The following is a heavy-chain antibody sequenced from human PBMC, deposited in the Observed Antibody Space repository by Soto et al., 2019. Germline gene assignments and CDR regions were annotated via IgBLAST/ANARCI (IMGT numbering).Heavy chain of an antibody. CDR1: GFTFSSYG. V-gene: IGHV3-30*18. D-gene: IGHD2-15*01. J-gene: IGHJ4*02. CDR2: ISYDGSNK. CDR3: ANARILAAAVIDY. Sequence: QVQLVESGGGVVQPGRSLRLSCAASGFTFSSYGMHWVRQAPGKGLEWVAVISYDGSNKYYADSVKGRITISRDNSKKTLYLEMNSLRDEDTTVYYWANARILAAAVIDYWGQGTLVTVSS.